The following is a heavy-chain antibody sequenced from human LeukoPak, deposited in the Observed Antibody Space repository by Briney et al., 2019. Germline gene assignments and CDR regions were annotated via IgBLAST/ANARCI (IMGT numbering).Heavy chain of an antibody. CDR3: ARGLQPFDY. Sequence: ASVKVSCKASGYTFTSYAMHWVRQAPGQRLEWMGWINAGSGNTKYSQKFQGRVTITRDTSASTAYMELSSLRSEDTAVYYCARGLQPFDYWGQGTLVTVSS. D-gene: IGHD5-24*01. V-gene: IGHV1-3*01. CDR1: GYTFTSYA. J-gene: IGHJ4*02. CDR2: INAGSGNT.